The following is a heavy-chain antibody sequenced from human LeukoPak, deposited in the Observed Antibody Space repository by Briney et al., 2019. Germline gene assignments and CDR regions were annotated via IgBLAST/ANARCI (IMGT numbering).Heavy chain of an antibody. CDR1: GDSVSSNSAA. J-gene: IGHJ4*02. CDR3: ARDSLDYYDSSAYFDY. D-gene: IGHD3-22*01. V-gene: IGHV6-1*01. Sequence: SQTLSLTCAISGDSVSSNSAAWNWIRQSPSRGLEWLGRTYYRSKWYNDYAVSVKSRITINPDTSKNQFSLQLNSVTPEDTAVYYCARDSLDYYDSSAYFDYWGQGTLVTVSS. CDR2: TYYRSKWYN.